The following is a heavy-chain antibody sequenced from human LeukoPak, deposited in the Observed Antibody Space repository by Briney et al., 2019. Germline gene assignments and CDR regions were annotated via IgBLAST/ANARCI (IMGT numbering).Heavy chain of an antibody. Sequence: ASVKLSCKASGYTFTSYDINWVQQATGQGLEWMGWMNPNSGNTGYAQKFQGRVTMTRNTSISTAYMELSSLRSEDTAVYYCARSSVLLWFGELLAPGGYYYGMDVWGQGTTVTVSS. CDR1: GYTFTSYD. D-gene: IGHD3-10*01. J-gene: IGHJ6*02. V-gene: IGHV1-8*01. CDR2: MNPNSGNT. CDR3: ARSSVLLWFGELLAPGGYYYGMDV.